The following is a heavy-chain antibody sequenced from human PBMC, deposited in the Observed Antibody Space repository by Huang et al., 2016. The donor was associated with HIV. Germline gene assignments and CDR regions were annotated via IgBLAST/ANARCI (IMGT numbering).Heavy chain of an antibody. J-gene: IGHJ6*02. Sequence: EVQLLESGGGLTQPGGSLRLSCAASGFAFSSYAMSWVRQAPGKGLEWVSVISGSGGSTNYADSVKGRFTISRDNAKNTLHLQMNSRRVEDTAIYYCAKDQSLDVWGQGTTVTVSS. CDR3: AKDQSLDV. V-gene: IGHV3-23*01. CDR2: ISGSGGST. CDR1: GFAFSSYA.